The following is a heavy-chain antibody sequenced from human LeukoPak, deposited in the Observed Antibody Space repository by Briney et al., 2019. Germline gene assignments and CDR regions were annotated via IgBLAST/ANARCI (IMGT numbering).Heavy chain of an antibody. D-gene: IGHD1-1*01. CDR3: ASHLLSLQQLVLGDASDI. J-gene: IGHJ3*02. V-gene: IGHV1-2*02. CDR1: GYTFTGYD. Sequence: GASVKVSCKASGYTFTGYDMHWVRQAPGQRLEWMGWINPKSGDTKYAQKFQGRVTMTRDTSISTAYMELTSLRSDDTAVYYCASHLLSLQQLVLGDASDIWGPGTMVTVSS. CDR2: INPKSGDT.